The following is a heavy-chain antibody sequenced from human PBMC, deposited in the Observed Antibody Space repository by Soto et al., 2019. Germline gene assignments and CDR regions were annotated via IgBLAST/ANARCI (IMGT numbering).Heavy chain of an antibody. J-gene: IGHJ6*02. CDR1: GGSFSGYY. D-gene: IGHD3-3*01. Sequence: PSETLSLTCAVYGGSFSGYYWSWIRQPPGKGLEWIGESNHSGSTNYNPSLKSRVTISVDTSKNQFSLKLSSVTAADTAVYANIVRDFWSGRPTYYYYYGMDVWRQGTTVTVSS. CDR3: IVRDFWSGRPTYYYYYGMDV. CDR2: SNHSGST. V-gene: IGHV4-34*01.